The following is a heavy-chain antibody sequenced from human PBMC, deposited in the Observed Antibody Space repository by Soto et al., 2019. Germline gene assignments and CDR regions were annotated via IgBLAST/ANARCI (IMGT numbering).Heavy chain of an antibody. CDR2: IYYSGST. Sequence: PSATLSLTCTVSGGSISSYYWSWIRQPPGKGLEWIGYIYYSGSTNYNPSLKSRVTISVDTSKNQFSLKLSSVTAADTAVYFCARGTAYYDILTGYYYWFDPWGQGTLVTVSS. V-gene: IGHV4-59*01. CDR1: GGSISSYY. D-gene: IGHD3-9*01. J-gene: IGHJ5*02. CDR3: ARGTAYYDILTGYYYWFDP.